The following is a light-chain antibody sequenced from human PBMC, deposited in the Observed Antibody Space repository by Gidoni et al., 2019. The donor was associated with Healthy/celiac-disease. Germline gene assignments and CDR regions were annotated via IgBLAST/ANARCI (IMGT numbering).Light chain of an antibody. Sequence: QSVLTQPPSVSAAPGQKVTISCSGSSSNIGNNYVSWYQQLPGKAPKLLIYDNNKRPSGIPARFSGSKSGTSATLGITGLQTGDEADYYCGTWDSILSAVVFGGGTKLPVL. CDR2: DNN. J-gene: IGLJ2*01. CDR1: SSNIGNNY. V-gene: IGLV1-51*01. CDR3: GTWDSILSAVV.